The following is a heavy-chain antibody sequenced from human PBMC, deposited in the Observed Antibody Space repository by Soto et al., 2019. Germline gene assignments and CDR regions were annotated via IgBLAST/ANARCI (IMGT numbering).Heavy chain of an antibody. Sequence: PSETLSLTCAVYGGSFSGYYWSWIRQPPGKGLEWIGEINHSGSTNYNPSLKGRVTISVDTSKNQFSLKLSSVTAADTAVYYCARGTSLFWSGYYYGMDVWGQGTTVTVSS. CDR3: ARGTSLFWSGYYYGMDV. CDR1: GGSFSGYY. J-gene: IGHJ6*02. D-gene: IGHD3-3*01. V-gene: IGHV4-34*01. CDR2: INHSGST.